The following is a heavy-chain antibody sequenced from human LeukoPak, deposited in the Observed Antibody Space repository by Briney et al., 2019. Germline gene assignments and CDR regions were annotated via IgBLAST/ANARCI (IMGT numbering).Heavy chain of an antibody. Sequence: ASVKVSCKASGYTFTGYYMHWVRQAPGQGLEWMGWINPNNGGTNYAQKFQGWVTMTRDTSISTAYMELSRLRSDDTAVYYCAREGIAAAGTSVDYWGQGTLVTVSS. CDR2: INPNNGGT. D-gene: IGHD6-13*01. CDR3: AREGIAAAGTSVDY. CDR1: GYTFTGYY. J-gene: IGHJ4*02. V-gene: IGHV1-2*04.